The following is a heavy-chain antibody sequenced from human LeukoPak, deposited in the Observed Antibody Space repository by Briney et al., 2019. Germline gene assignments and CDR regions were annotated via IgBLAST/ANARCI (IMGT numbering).Heavy chain of an antibody. D-gene: IGHD3-22*01. CDR2: MNPNSGNT. J-gene: IGHJ4*02. Sequence: ASVKVSCKASGYTFTSYDINCVRQATGQGLEWMGWMNPNSGNTGYAQKFQGRVTMTRNTSISTAYMELSSLRSADTAVYYCARALRGVYYDSSGYSYWGQGTLVTVSS. CDR1: GYTFTSYD. CDR3: ARALRGVYYDSSGYSY. V-gene: IGHV1-8*01.